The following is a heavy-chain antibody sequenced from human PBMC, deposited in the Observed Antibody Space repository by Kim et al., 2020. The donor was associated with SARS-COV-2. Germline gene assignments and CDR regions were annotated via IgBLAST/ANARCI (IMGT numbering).Heavy chain of an antibody. Sequence: ASVKVSCKASGYTFTSYDINWVRQATGQGLEWMGWMNPNSGNTGYAQKFQGRVTMTRNTSISTAYMELSSLRSEDTAVYYCARNGPGYSSSWYAPGRSYWGENWFDPWGQGTLVTVSS. V-gene: IGHV1-8*01. CDR3: ARNGPGYSSSWYAPGRSYWGENWFDP. J-gene: IGHJ5*02. CDR1: GYTFTSYD. CDR2: MNPNSGNT. D-gene: IGHD6-13*01.